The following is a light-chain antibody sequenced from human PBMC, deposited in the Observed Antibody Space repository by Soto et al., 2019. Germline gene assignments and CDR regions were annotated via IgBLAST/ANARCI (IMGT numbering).Light chain of an antibody. V-gene: IGKV1-39*01. CDR2: AAS. CDR1: QSISSY. Sequence: DIQMTQSPSSLSASVGDRVTITCRASQSISSYLNWYQQKPGKAPKLLIYAASSLQSGVPSRFSGSGSGTDFTLTISTLPPEDFATYYCQHSYSTPPTFGGGTKVEIK. CDR3: QHSYSTPPT. J-gene: IGKJ4*01.